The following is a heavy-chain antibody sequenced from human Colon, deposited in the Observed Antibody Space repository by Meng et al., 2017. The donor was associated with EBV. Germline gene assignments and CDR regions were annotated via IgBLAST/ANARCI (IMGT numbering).Heavy chain of an antibody. CDR1: GGSLSGYY. CDR2: INHSGSA. CDR3: ARTFGYCSNNNCPRTLGY. V-gene: IGHV4-34*02. J-gene: IGHJ4*02. D-gene: IGHD2-2*03. Sequence: QVQLTQWGAGLLKPSETLSLTCGVSGGSLSGYYWSWIRHFPGRTLEFIGDINHSGSANYNPSLRSRVTISVDTSKNQIFLNLHSVTAADTAVYHCARTFGYCSNNNCPRTLGYWGQGTLVTVSS.